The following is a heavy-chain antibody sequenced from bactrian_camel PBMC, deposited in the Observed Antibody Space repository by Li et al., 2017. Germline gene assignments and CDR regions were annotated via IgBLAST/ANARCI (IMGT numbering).Heavy chain of an antibody. CDR1: RYAYISFC. CDR2: FRNDGMTP. V-gene: IGHV3S6*01. J-gene: IGHJ4*01. Sequence: HVQLVESGGGSVEAGGSLRLSCAASRYAYISFCLGWFRQAPGKEREWVSWFRNDGMTPTAGSVEGRFTISTDDANNTLDLQLDSLQPEDTAMYYCAAGCPIWTGLLSGDWGQGTQVTVS. CDR3: AAGCPIWTGLLSGD. D-gene: IGHD2*01.